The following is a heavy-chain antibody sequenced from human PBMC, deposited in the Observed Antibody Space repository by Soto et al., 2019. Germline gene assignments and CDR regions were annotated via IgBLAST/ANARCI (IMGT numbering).Heavy chain of an antibody. CDR2: IIPILGRA. D-gene: IGHD6-19*01. J-gene: IGHJ4*02. V-gene: IGHV1-69*04. CDR3: AIYSSGWFSPFHY. CDR1: GGAFSSYA. Sequence: SVKVSCKASGGAFSSYAISWMRQVPGQGLEWMGRIIPILGRANYAQQFQGRVTITADRSTSTAYMELSSLRSEDTAVYYCAIYSSGWFSPFHYWGQGTLVTVSS.